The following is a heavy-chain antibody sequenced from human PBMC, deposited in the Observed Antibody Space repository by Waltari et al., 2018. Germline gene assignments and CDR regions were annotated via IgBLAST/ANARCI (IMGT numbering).Heavy chain of an antibody. CDR1: GFSVATYW. CDR2: INPRGDVI. V-gene: IGHV3-74*01. CDR3: IKDAFDPQDS. D-gene: IGHD2-2*01. J-gene: IGHJ5*01. Sequence: EVQVVESGGGLVLPGGSLRLSCAASGFSVATYWMDWVRQVPGKGLVWVGRINPRGDVIDYADSVKGRCTISRDSAKNTLILQMSGLRAEDTAIYYCIKDAFDPQDSWGQGTLVTVSS.